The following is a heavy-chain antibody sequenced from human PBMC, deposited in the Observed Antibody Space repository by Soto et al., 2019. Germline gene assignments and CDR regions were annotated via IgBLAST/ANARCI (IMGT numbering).Heavy chain of an antibody. CDR3: AREGTSDVYHLYYGMDV. J-gene: IGHJ6*02. Sequence: QVQLQESGPGLVKPSETLSLTCTVSGGSVSSGSYYWSWIRQPPGKGLEWIGYIYYSGSTIHNPSLKSRVTISVDTSKNQFSLKLSSVTAADTAVYYCAREGTSDVYHLYYGMDVWGQGTTVTVSS. CDR2: IYYSGST. V-gene: IGHV4-61*01. D-gene: IGHD2-2*01. CDR1: GGSVSSGSYY.